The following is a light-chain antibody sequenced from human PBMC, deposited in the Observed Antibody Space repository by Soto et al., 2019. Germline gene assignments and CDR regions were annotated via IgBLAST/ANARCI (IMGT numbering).Light chain of an antibody. CDR2: DAS. J-gene: IGKJ4*01. CDR1: QSVSSN. V-gene: IGKV3-15*01. Sequence: EIVMTQSPATLSVSPGERATLSCRASQSVSSNLAWYQQKPGQAPRLLIYDASTRATGIPARFSGRGFGTEFTLTISSLQSEDFAFYYCQQYHNWPPLTFGGGTKVEIK. CDR3: QQYHNWPPLT.